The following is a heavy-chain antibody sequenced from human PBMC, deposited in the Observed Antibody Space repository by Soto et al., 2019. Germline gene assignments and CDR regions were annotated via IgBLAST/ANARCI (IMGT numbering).Heavy chain of an antibody. CDR1: GGSISSSSYY. V-gene: IGHV4-39*01. CDR2: IYYSGST. J-gene: IGHJ6*02. Sequence: SETLSLTCTVSGGSISSSSYYWGWIRQPPGKGLEWIGSIYYSGSTYYNPSLKSRVTISVDTSKNQFSLKLSSVTAADTAVYNCARNFLCSSSVGSVGGFYYYYGMDVWGQGTTVTVSS. D-gene: IGHD2-2*01. CDR3: ARNFLCSSSVGSVGGFYYYYGMDV.